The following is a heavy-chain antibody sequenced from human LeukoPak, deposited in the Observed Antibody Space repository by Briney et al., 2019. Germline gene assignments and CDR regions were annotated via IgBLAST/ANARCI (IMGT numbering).Heavy chain of an antibody. CDR2: IYYSGST. D-gene: IGHD2-2*01. CDR1: GGSISSCY. CDR3: ARVGGSSTGPFDY. V-gene: IGHV4-4*07. Sequence: SETLSLTCTVSGGSISSCYWSWIRQPAGKGLEWIGRIYYSGSTNYNPSLKSRVTISVDTSKNQFSLKLSSVTAADTAVYYCARVGGSSTGPFDYWGQGTLVTVSS. J-gene: IGHJ4*02.